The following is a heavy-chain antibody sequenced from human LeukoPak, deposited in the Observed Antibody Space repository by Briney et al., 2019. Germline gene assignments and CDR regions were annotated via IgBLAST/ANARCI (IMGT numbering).Heavy chain of an antibody. J-gene: IGHJ6*03. CDR1: GFTFDDYT. Sequence: GGSLRLSCAASGFTFDDYTMHWVRQAPGKGLEWVSLISWDGGSTYYADSVKGRFTISRDNSKNSLYLQMNSLRTEDTALYYCAKEGRPRPYYYGSGRLKGYYYYYMDVWGKGTTVTISS. V-gene: IGHV3-43*01. D-gene: IGHD3-10*01. CDR2: ISWDGGST. CDR3: AKEGRPRPYYYGSGRLKGYYYYYMDV.